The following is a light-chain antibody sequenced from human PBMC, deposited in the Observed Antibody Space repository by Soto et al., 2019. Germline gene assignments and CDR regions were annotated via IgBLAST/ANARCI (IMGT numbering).Light chain of an antibody. V-gene: IGKV3-11*01. CDR2: DAS. Sequence: EIVLTQSPAPLSLSPGERATLSCRASQSFSSYLAWYQQKPGQAPRLLIYDASNRATGIPARFSGSGSGTDFTLTISSLEPEDFAVYYCQQRSNWLTFGGGTKVDIK. J-gene: IGKJ4*01. CDR1: QSFSSY. CDR3: QQRSNWLT.